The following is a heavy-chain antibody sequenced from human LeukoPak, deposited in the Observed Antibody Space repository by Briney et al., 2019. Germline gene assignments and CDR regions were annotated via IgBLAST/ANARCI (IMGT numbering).Heavy chain of an antibody. D-gene: IGHD3-22*01. J-gene: IGHJ4*02. Sequence: SETLSLTCTVSGGSISSGGYYWSWIRQHPGKGLEWIGYIYYSGSTYYNPSLKSRVTISVDTSKNQFSLKLSSVTAADTAVYYCARDQSGSGYFDHWGQGTLVTVSS. CDR2: IYYSGST. CDR1: GGSISSGGYY. V-gene: IGHV4-31*03. CDR3: ARDQSGSGYFDH.